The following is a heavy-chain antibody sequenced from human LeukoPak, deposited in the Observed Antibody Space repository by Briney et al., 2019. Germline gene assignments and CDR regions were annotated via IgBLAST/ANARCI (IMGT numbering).Heavy chain of an antibody. D-gene: IGHD1-1*01. Sequence: GGSLRPSCAVSGFTFSSYWMTWVRQAPGKGLEWVANIKQDGSEKYYVDSVKGRFTISRDNAKNSLYLQMNSLRAEDTAVYYCASPLEMATTNFDYWGQGTLVTVSS. V-gene: IGHV3-7*01. CDR3: ASPLEMATTNFDY. J-gene: IGHJ4*02. CDR1: GFTFSSYW. CDR2: IKQDGSEK.